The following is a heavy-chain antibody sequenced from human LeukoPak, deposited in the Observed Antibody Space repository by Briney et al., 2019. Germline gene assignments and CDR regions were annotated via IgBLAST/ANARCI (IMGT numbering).Heavy chain of an antibody. D-gene: IGHD1-26*01. Sequence: PSETLSLTCTVSGGSINNYYWSWIRQPPGKGLEWIGEINHSGSTNYNPSLKSRVTISVDTSKNQFSLKLSSVTAADTAVYYCARVRWELPGGAFDIWGQGTMVTVSS. V-gene: IGHV4-34*01. CDR2: INHSGST. CDR3: ARVRWELPGGAFDI. CDR1: GGSINNYY. J-gene: IGHJ3*02.